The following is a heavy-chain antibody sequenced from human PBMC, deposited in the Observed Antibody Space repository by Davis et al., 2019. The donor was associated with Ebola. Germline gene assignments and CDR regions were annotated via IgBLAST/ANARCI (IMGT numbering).Heavy chain of an antibody. CDR2: INPSGGST. Sequence: AASVKVSCKASGYTFNSYYIHWVRQAPGQGLEWMGIINPSGGSTTYAQKFQGRVTMTRDTSTRTVYMALSSLRSEDTAVYYCARGRGHYESSGGDFWGQGTLVTVSS. CDR3: ARGRGHYESSGGDF. D-gene: IGHD3-22*01. J-gene: IGHJ4*02. CDR1: GYTFNSYY. V-gene: IGHV1-46*02.